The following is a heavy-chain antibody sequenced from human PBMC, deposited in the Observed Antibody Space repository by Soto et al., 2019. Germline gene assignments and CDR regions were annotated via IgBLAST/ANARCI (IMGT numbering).Heavy chain of an antibody. CDR2: IYYSGST. CDR3: ARIRFGAN. CDR1: GGSISSGGYY. V-gene: IGHV4-31*03. D-gene: IGHD3-10*01. J-gene: IGHJ4*02. Sequence: SETLSLTCTVSGGSISSGGYYWSWIRQHPGKGLEWIGYIYYSGSTYYNPSLKSRVTISIDKSKDQFSLKLTSVTAADTAVYYCARIRFGANWGQGTLVTVSS.